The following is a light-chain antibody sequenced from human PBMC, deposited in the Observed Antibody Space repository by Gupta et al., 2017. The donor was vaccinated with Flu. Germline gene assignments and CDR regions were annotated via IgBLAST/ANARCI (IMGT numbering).Light chain of an antibody. J-gene: IGLJ3*02. Sequence: SYELTQPPSVCVSPGQTASITCSGGKLGDKYACWYQQKPGQSPLLSIYEDSKRPSGIPERFSSSNSGNTPTLTISGTQAMDEADYYCQAWNSSTWVFGGGTKLTVL. CDR3: QAWNSSTWV. V-gene: IGLV3-1*01. CDR2: EDS. CDR1: KLGDKY.